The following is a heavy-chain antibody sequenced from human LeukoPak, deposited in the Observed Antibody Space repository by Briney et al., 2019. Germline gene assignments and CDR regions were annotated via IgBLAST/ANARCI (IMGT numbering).Heavy chain of an antibody. CDR3: ARVPTTVTTPQVDY. V-gene: IGHV3-30-3*01. Sequence: PGGSLRLSCAASGFTFSRYWMHWVRQAPGKGLEWVAVISYDGSNKYYADSVKGRFTISRDNSKNTLYLQMNSLRAEDTAVYYCARVPTTVTTPQVDYWGQGTLVTVSS. D-gene: IGHD4-17*01. CDR2: ISYDGSNK. CDR1: GFTFSRYW. J-gene: IGHJ4*02.